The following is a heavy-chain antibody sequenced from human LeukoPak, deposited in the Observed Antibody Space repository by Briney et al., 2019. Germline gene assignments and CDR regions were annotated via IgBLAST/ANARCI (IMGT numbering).Heavy chain of an antibody. Sequence: GESLKISCKGSGYSFTSYWIGWVRQMPGKGLEWMGIIYPGDSDTRYSPSFQGQVTISADKSISTAYLQWSSLKASDTAMYYCARRHSSGYYYGTFDIWGQGTMVTVSS. D-gene: IGHD3-22*01. V-gene: IGHV5-51*01. J-gene: IGHJ3*02. CDR2: IYPGDSDT. CDR3: ARRHSSGYYYGTFDI. CDR1: GYSFTSYW.